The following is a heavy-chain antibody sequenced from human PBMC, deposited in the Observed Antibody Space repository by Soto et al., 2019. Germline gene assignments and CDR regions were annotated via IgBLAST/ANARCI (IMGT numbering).Heavy chain of an antibody. D-gene: IGHD3-22*01. CDR1: GGTFSSYA. Sequence: VASVKVSCKASGGTFSSYAISWVRQAPGQGLEWMGGIIPIFGTANYAQKFQGRVTITADESTSTAYMELSSLRSEDTAVYYCARVYHYDSSGYPHTGWFDPWGQGTLVTVSS. CDR2: IIPIFGTA. CDR3: ARVYHYDSSGYPHTGWFDP. J-gene: IGHJ5*02. V-gene: IGHV1-69*13.